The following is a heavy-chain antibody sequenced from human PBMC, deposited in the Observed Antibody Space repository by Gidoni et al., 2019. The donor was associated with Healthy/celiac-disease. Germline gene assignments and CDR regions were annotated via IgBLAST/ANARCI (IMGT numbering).Heavy chain of an antibody. CDR3: ARDLPAAISRGMDV. J-gene: IGHJ6*02. CDR1: A. D-gene: IGHD2-2*02. CDR2: ISYDGSNK. Sequence: AMHWVRQAPGKGLEWVAVISYDGSNKYYADSVKGRFTISRDNSKNTLYLQMNSLRAEDTAVYYCARDLPAAISRGMDVWGQGTTVTVSS. V-gene: IGHV3-30-3*01.